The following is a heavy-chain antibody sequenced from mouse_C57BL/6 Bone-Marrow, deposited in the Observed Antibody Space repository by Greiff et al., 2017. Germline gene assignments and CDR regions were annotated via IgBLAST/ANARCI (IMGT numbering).Heavy chain of an antibody. CDR2: ISYDGSN. CDR3: ARENGYYVYYFDY. CDR1: GYSITSGYY. J-gene: IGHJ2*01. Sequence: EVQLQESGPGLVKPSQSLSLTCSVTGYSITSGYYWNWIRQFPGNKLEWMGYISYDGSNNYNPSLKNRISITRDTSKNQFFLKLNSVTTEDTATYYCARENGYYVYYFDYWGQGTTLTVSS. V-gene: IGHV3-6*01. D-gene: IGHD2-3*01.